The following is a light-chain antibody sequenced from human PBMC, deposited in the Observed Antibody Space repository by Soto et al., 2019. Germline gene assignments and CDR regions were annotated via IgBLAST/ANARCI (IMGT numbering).Light chain of an antibody. CDR1: QSISNW. CDR2: DAS. V-gene: IGKV1-5*01. J-gene: IGKJ2*01. Sequence: DIQMTQSPSTLSASVGDRVTITCRASQSISNWLAWYQQKPGEAPKLLIYDASSLKSGVPSRFSGSGFGTEFTLTVRILQPDDFATYYCQQYNSYSYTFGQGTKLEIK. CDR3: QQYNSYSYT.